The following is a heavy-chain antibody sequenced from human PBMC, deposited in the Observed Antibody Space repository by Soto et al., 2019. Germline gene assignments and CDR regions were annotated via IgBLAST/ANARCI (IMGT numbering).Heavy chain of an antibody. CDR2: ISAYNGNT. J-gene: IGHJ4*02. V-gene: IGHV1-18*01. Sequence: GASVKVSCKASGGTFSSYAISWVRQAPGQGLEWMGWISAYNGNTNYAQKLQGRVTMTTDTSTSTAYVELRSLRSDDTAVYYCAKTYYDILTGPQLYGSLVDYWGQGTLVTV. CDR1: GGTFSSYA. D-gene: IGHD3-9*01. CDR3: AKTYYDILTGPQLYGSLVDY.